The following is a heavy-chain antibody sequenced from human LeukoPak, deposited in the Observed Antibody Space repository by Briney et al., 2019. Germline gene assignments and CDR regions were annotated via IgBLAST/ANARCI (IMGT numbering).Heavy chain of an antibody. J-gene: IGHJ4*02. CDR1: GGSISSSNW. D-gene: IGHD6-19*01. CDR3: ARGVRHLKRIAVAGFYFDY. CDR2: IYHSGST. V-gene: IGHV4-4*02. Sequence: PSGTLSLTCAVSGGSISSSNWWSWVRQPPGKGLEWIGEIYHSGSTNYNPSLKSRVTISVDKSKNQFSLKLSSVTAADTAVYYCARGVRHLKRIAVAGFYFDYWGQGTLVTVSS.